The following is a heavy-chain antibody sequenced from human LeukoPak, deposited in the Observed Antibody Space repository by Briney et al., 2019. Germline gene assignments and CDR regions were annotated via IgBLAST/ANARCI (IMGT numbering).Heavy chain of an antibody. CDR1: GFKFDDYG. V-gene: IGHV3-20*04. D-gene: IGHD1-1*01. J-gene: IGHJ4*02. Sequence: GGSLRLSCAASGFKFDDYGMSCVRQAPGKGLEWVSGINWNGGSTDYADSVKGRFTISRDNAKNSLYLQMISLRAEDTALYYCARGAAGTTFDYWGQGTLVTVSS. CDR2: INWNGGST. CDR3: ARGAAGTTFDY.